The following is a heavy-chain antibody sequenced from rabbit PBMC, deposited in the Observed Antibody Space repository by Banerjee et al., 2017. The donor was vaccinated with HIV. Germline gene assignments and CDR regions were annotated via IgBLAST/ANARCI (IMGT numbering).Heavy chain of an antibody. J-gene: IGHJ4*01. Sequence: QSLEESGGDLVKPGASLTLTCTASGFSFSSYYYMCWVRQAPGKGLEWIGIISTGGSSTYYASWVNGRFTISSHNAQNTLYLQLNSLTAADTATHFCARGYHGYAGWGLWGPG. CDR3: ARGYHGYAGWGL. CDR2: ISTGGSST. V-gene: IGHV1S40*01. CDR1: GFSFSSYYY. D-gene: IGHD7-1*01.